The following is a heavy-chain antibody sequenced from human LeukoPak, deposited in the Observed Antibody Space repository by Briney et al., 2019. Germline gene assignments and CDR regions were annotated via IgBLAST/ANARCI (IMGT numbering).Heavy chain of an antibody. CDR1: GGSIDRYY. CDR3: ARPYSGSSKWAFDI. Sequence: SETLSLTCTVSGGSIDRYYWSWIRQPPGKGLEWIGCIYYSGNTNYNPSLKSRVAISVDTSKNQFSLKLSSVTAADTAVYYCARPYSGSSKWAFDIWGQGTMVTVSS. D-gene: IGHD1-26*01. V-gene: IGHV4-59*01. CDR2: IYYSGNT. J-gene: IGHJ3*02.